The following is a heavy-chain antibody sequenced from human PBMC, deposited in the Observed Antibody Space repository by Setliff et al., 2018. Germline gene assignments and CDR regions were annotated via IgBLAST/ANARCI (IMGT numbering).Heavy chain of an antibody. V-gene: IGHV1-24*01. CDR1: RYTLTELS. CDR2: FDPEDGET. D-gene: IGHD2-21*01. Sequence: KVSCKVSRYTLTELSMHWVRQAPGKGLEWMGGFDPEDGETIYAQKFQGRVTMTEDTSTDTAYMELSSLRSEDTAVYYCATMHIVVVIAISDHAFDIWGQGTMVTVSS. J-gene: IGHJ3*02. CDR3: ATMHIVVVIAISDHAFDI.